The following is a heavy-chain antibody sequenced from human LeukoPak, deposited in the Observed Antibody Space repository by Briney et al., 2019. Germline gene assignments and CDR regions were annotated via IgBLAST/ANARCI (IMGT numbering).Heavy chain of an antibody. CDR2: ISGSGGST. CDR3: AKDPTNYYDSQYFDY. V-gene: IGHV3-23*01. D-gene: IGHD3-22*01. J-gene: IGHJ4*02. CDR1: GFTFSSYA. Sequence: PGGSLRLSCAASGFTFSSYAMSWVRQAPGKGLEWVSAISGSGGSTYYADSVKGRFTISRDNSKNTLYLQMNSLRAEDTAVYYCAKDPTNYYDSQYFDYWGQGTLVTVSS.